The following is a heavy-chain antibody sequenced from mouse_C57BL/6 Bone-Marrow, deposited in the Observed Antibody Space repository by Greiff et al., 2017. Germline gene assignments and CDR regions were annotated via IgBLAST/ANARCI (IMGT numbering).Heavy chain of an antibody. CDR3: AREGTGKAY. CDR1: GFTFSSYG. CDR2: ISSGGSYT. V-gene: IGHV5-6*01. Sequence: DVQLVESGGDLVKPGGSLKLSCAASGFTFSSYGMSWVRQTPDKRLEWVATISSGGSYTYYPDSVKGRFTISRDNAKNTLYLQMSSLKSEDTAMYYCAREGTGKAYWGQGTLVTVSA. D-gene: IGHD4-1*01. J-gene: IGHJ3*01.